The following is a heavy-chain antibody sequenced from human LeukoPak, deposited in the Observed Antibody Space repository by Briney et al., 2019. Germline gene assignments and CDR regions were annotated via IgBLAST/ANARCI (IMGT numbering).Heavy chain of an antibody. V-gene: IGHV3-74*03. D-gene: IGHD3-10*01. Sequence: GGSLRLPRGLSGFPHRRYRRHGLRQAPGKGLVWVSSIKSGGSSTTYADSVKGRFTIYRDNAENTLYLQMNSLRVQDTAVYYCARISTRVLHHWGQGTLVTVSS. CDR1: GFPHRRYR. CDR3: ARISTRVLHH. CDR2: IKSGGSST. J-gene: IGHJ4*02.